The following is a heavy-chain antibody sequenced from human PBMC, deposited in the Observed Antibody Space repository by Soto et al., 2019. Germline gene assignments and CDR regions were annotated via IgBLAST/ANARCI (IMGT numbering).Heavy chain of an antibody. D-gene: IGHD2-2*02. CDR1: GGSISSGGYY. CDR2: IYYSGST. CDR3: ARDSDCISTSCHSYYYGMDV. J-gene: IGHJ6*02. Sequence: PSETLSLTCTVSGGSISSGGYYWSWIRQHPGKGLEWIGYIYYSGSTYYNPSLKSRVTISVDTSKNQFSLKLSSVTAADTAVYYCARDSDCISTSCHSYYYGMDVWGQGTTVTVSS. V-gene: IGHV4-31*03.